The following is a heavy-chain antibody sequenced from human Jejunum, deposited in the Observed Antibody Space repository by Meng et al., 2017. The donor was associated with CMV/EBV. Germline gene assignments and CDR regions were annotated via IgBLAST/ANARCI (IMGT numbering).Heavy chain of an antibody. Sequence: TASGSIFTHSFLHWVRPAPGQGLVWMGVISPDLDLTDYAQHLRDRLTVPRDTSTTTVYMELRSLRSEYTAIYSCVREGVLIGFDFWGQGSRVTVSS. CDR3: VREGVLIGFDF. J-gene: IGHJ4*02. V-gene: IGHV1-46*01. CDR2: ISPDLDLT. D-gene: IGHD3-10*01. CDR1: GSIFTHSF.